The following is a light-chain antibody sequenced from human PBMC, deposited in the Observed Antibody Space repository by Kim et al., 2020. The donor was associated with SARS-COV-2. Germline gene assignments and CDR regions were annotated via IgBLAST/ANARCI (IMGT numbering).Light chain of an antibody. CDR1: ESVTTTY. CDR2: GAS. V-gene: IGKV3-20*01. CDR3: QQYGRSPRN. Sequence: SAGERATLSCRASESVTTTYLAWYQHKPGQAPRRLIYGASRRAPGIPDRFSGSGSGTDFTLTITRLEPEDSAVYYCQQYGRSPRNFGQGTKLEI. J-gene: IGKJ2*01.